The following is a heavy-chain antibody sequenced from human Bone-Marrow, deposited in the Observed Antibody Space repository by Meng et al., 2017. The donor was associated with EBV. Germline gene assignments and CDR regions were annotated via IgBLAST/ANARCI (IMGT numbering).Heavy chain of an antibody. CDR3: ARERWGITMIVEPFDY. CDR1: GYTFTSDG. CDR2: ISADNGNT. V-gene: IGHV1-18*01. J-gene: IGHJ4*02. D-gene: IGHD3-22*01. Sequence: QVRRVQSVTEMKKPWASVKVPCKASGYTFTSDGISWVRQAPGQGLEWMGWISADNGNTHYAQKLQGRVTMTTDTSTSTAYMELRSLRSDDTAVYYCARERWGITMIVEPFDYWGQGTLVTVAS.